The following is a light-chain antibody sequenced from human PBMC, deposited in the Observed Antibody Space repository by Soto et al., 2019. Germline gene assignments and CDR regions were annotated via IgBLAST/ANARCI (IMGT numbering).Light chain of an antibody. Sequence: QSVLTQPPSASGSPGQSVTISCTGTSSDVGGYNYVSWYQQYPGKAPKLMIYEVTKRPSGVPDRFSGSKSGNTASLTVSGRQAEDEADYYCSSYAGSNNLVFGGGTKLTVL. CDR1: SSDVGGYNY. J-gene: IGLJ2*01. V-gene: IGLV2-8*01. CDR3: SSYAGSNNLV. CDR2: EVT.